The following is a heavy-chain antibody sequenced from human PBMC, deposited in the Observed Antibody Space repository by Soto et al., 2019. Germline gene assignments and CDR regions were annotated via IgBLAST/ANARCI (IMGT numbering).Heavy chain of an antibody. V-gene: IGHV1-69*12. D-gene: IGHD2-2*01. J-gene: IGHJ6*02. Sequence: QVQLVQSGAEVKKPGSSVKVSCKASGGTFSSYAISWVRQAPGQGLEWMGGIISIFGTANYAQKFQGRVTITADESKSTAYMELSSLRSEDTAVYYCASHVPAAGYSYGMDVWGQGTTVTVSS. CDR3: ASHVPAAGYSYGMDV. CDR1: GGTFSSYA. CDR2: IISIFGTA.